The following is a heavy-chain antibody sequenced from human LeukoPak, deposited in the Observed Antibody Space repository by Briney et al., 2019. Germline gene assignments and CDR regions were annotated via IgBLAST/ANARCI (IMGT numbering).Heavy chain of an antibody. CDR2: IYYSGST. CDR1: GGSISSYY. J-gene: IGHJ4*02. CDR3: AREDSGYDYSPFDY. D-gene: IGHD5-12*01. Sequence: SETLSLTCTVSGGSISSYYWSWIRQPPGKGLEWIGYIYYSGSTSYNPSLKSRVTISVDTSMNQFSLKLLSVTAADTAVYCCAREDSGYDYSPFDYWGQGILVTVSS. V-gene: IGHV4-59*01.